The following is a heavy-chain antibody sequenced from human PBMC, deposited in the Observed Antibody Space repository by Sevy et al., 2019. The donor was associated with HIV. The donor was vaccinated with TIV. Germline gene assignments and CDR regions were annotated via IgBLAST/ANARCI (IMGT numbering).Heavy chain of an antibody. Sequence: SETLSLTCTVSGGSVSSGSYYWSWIRQPPGKGLEWIGYIYYSGSTNYNPSLKRRVTISVDTSKNQFSLKLGSVTVADTAVYYCARDPITMDRGVIIPNGMDVWGQGTTVTVSS. J-gene: IGHJ6*02. D-gene: IGHD3-10*01. CDR1: GGSVSSGSYY. CDR2: IYYSGST. V-gene: IGHV4-61*01. CDR3: ARDPITMDRGVIIPNGMDV.